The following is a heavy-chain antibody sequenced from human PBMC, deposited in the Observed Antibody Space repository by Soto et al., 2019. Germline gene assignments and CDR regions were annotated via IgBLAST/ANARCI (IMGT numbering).Heavy chain of an antibody. Sequence: GASVKVSCKASGYTFDSHGITWVRQAPGQGLEWMGWISPYNINTNYARKFRDRVYMTTDTSTSTAYMELRRLRSDDTAVYYCARDGMVRGNDSFDPWGQGTLVTVSS. CDR3: ARDGMVRGNDSFDP. V-gene: IGHV1-18*01. CDR2: ISPYNINT. D-gene: IGHD3-10*01. J-gene: IGHJ5*02. CDR1: GYTFDSHG.